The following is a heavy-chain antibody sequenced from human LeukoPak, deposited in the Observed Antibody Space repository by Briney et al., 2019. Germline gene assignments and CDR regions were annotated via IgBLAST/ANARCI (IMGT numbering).Heavy chain of an antibody. CDR1: GYTFTNYG. D-gene: IGHD5-12*01. Sequence: ASVKVSCKASGYTFTNYGFSWVRQAPGQGLEWMGWISAYNGNTGYAQKFQGRVTMTTDTSTSTAYMELRSLTSDDTAVYYCVRSPSGYDRLIDYWGQGTLVTVSS. V-gene: IGHV1-18*04. CDR2: ISAYNGNT. CDR3: VRSPSGYDRLIDY. J-gene: IGHJ4*02.